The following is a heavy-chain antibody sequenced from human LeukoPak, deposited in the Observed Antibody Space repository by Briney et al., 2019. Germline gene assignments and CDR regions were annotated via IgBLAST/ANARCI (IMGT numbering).Heavy chain of an antibody. J-gene: IGHJ4*02. Sequence: GGSLRLSCAVSGVTVSGNHMSWVRQAPGRGLEWVSLIYSGGTTYYADSVKGRFTISRDNSKNTLYLQMNSLRAEDTAVYYCARRAGGYSHPYDYWGQGILVTVSS. CDR3: ARRAGGYSHPYDY. CDR1: GVTVSGNH. CDR2: IYSGGTT. D-gene: IGHD4-23*01. V-gene: IGHV3-53*01.